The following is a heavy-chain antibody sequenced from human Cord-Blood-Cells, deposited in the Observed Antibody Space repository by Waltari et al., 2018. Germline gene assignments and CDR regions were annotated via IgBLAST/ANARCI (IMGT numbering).Heavy chain of an antibody. CDR2: INHSGST. Sequence: QVQLQQWGAGLLKPSETLSLTCAVYGGSFSGYYRSWIRQPPGKGLEWIGEINHSGSTNYNPSLKSRVTISVDTSKNQFSLKLSSVTAADTAVYYCARQGYDSSGYYFLIDYWGQGTLVTVSS. V-gene: IGHV4-34*01. J-gene: IGHJ4*02. D-gene: IGHD3-22*01. CDR1: GGSFSGYY. CDR3: ARQGYDSSGYYFLIDY.